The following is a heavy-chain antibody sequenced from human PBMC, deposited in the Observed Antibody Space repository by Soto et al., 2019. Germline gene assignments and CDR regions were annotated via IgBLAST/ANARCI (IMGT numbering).Heavy chain of an antibody. D-gene: IGHD2-2*01. Sequence: QVQLVQSGAEVKKPGSSVKVSCKASGGTFSSYAISWVRQAPGQGLEWMGGIIPIFGTANYPQKLQGRVTVAXXXSXXAAYMELSSLRSEDTGVYFCGRHVPAAGFYVGMDVWGPGTTVTVSS. CDR1: GGTFSSYA. V-gene: IGHV1-69*05. J-gene: IGHJ6*02. CDR2: IIPIFGTA. CDR3: GRHVPAAGFYVGMDV.